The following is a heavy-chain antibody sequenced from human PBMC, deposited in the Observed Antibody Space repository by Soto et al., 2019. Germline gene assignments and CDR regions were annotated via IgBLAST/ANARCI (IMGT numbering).Heavy chain of an antibody. CDR1: GFTFRNYG. Sequence: GSLRLYGAASGFTFRNYGMHWVRQAPGKGLEWVAVISHDGSDKYYADSMKGRFIISRDNSENTLFLNMNSLKPEDTAVYYCAKENQHLVHDYWGQGTLVTVSS. J-gene: IGHJ4*02. CDR3: AKENQHLVHDY. D-gene: IGHD6-13*01. V-gene: IGHV3-30*18. CDR2: ISHDGSDK.